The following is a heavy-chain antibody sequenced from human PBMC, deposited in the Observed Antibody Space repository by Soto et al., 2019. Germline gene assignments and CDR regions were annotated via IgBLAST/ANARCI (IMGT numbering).Heavy chain of an antibody. CDR1: GGSFSGYY. Sequence: QVQLQQWGAGLLKPSETLSLTCAVYGGSFSGYYWSWIRQPPGKGLEWIGEINHSGSTNYNPSLNSRVTISVDTSKNQFSLKLSSVTAADTAVYYCARGPGVLRYYYGMDVWGQGTTVTFSS. D-gene: IGHD3-3*01. V-gene: IGHV4-34*01. CDR2: INHSGST. J-gene: IGHJ6*02. CDR3: ARGPGVLRYYYGMDV.